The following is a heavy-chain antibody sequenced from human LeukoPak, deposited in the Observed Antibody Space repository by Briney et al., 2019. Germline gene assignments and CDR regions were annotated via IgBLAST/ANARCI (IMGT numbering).Heavy chain of an antibody. V-gene: IGHV4-34*01. CDR1: GGSFSGYY. J-gene: IGHJ4*02. CDR2: INHSGST. D-gene: IGHD3-10*01. CDR3: ARRPGYYYGSGSYQRSFDY. Sequence: SETLSPTCAVYGGSFSGYYWSWIRQPPGKGLEWIGEINHSGSTNYNPSLKSRVTISVDTSKNQFSLKLSSVTAADTAVYYCARRPGYYYGSGSYQRSFDYWGQGTLVTVSS.